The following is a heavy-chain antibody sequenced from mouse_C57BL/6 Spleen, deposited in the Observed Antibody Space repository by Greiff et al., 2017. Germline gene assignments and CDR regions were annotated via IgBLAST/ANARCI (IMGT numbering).Heavy chain of an antibody. Sequence: VQLQQSGPELVKPGASAKISCKASGYAFSSSWMNWVKQRPGKGLEWIGRIYPGDGDTNYNGKFKGKATLTADKSSSTAYMQLSSLTSEDSAVXFCARSDDGYYVAMDYWGQGTSVTVSS. J-gene: IGHJ4*01. V-gene: IGHV1-82*01. D-gene: IGHD2-3*01. CDR2: IYPGDGDT. CDR1: GYAFSSSW. CDR3: ARSDDGYYVAMDY.